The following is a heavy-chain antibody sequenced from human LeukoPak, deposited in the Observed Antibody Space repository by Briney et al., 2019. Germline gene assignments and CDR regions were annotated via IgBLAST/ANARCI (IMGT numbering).Heavy chain of an antibody. CDR3: ARGVIVRDDAFDI. CDR1: GYSFTIYW. V-gene: IGHV5-51*01. CDR2: IYPGDSDT. Sequence: GESLKISCKGSGYSFTIYWIGWVRQMPGKGLEWMGIIYPGDSDTRYSPSFQVQVTVSADKSINTAYLQWSSLKAPDTAMYYCARGVIVRDDAFDIWGQGTMVTVSS. D-gene: IGHD3-22*01. J-gene: IGHJ3*02.